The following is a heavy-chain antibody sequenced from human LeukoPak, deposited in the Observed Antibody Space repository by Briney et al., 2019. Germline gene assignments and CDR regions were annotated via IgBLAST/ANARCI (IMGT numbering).Heavy chain of an antibody. CDR1: GVSISSGDYY. Sequence: SQTLSLTCTVSGVSISSGDYYWSWIRQPPGKGPEWIGYIYYSGSTYYNPSLKSRVTISVDTSKNQFSLKLSSVTAADTAVYYCARLSYYYDSSGYYPPGYGMDVWGQGTTVTVSS. CDR2: IYYSGST. V-gene: IGHV4-30-4*01. D-gene: IGHD3-22*01. CDR3: ARLSYYYDSSGYYPPGYGMDV. J-gene: IGHJ6*02.